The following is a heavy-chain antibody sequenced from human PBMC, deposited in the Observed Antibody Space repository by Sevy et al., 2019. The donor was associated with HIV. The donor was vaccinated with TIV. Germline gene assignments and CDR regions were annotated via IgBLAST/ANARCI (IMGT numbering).Heavy chain of an antibody. CDR1: GFTFSNAW. V-gene: IGHV3-15*01. J-gene: IGHJ3*02. CDR3: TGGPDADYDYVWGGLDAFDI. D-gene: IGHD3-16*01. CDR2: IKSKTAGGTT. Sequence: GESLKISCAASGFTFSNAWMSWVRQAPGKGLEWVGRIKSKTAGGTTDYAAPVKGRSTISRADSKIRLYLQMNSMKTKDTAVYYCTGGPDADYDYVWGGLDAFDIWGQRTLVTVSS.